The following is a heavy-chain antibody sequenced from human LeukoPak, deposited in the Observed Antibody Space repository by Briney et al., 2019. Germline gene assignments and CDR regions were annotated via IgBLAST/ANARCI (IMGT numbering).Heavy chain of an antibody. D-gene: IGHD5-18*01. Sequence: ASVKVSCKASGYTFSIYSIAWVRQAPGQGLEWMGGISVYNGNTKYAPKFQGRVTMTTDTSTSTAYMELRSLRSDDTAVYYCARAGYSYGYLGYFDYWGQGTLVTVSS. CDR3: ARAGYSYGYLGYFDY. CDR2: ISVYNGNT. J-gene: IGHJ4*02. CDR1: GYTFSIYS. V-gene: IGHV1-18*01.